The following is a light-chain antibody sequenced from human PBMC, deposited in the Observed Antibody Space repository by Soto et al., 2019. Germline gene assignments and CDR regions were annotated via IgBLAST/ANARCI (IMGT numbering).Light chain of an antibody. CDR2: DVS. CDR3: CSYAGSYSYV. Sequence: QSVLTQPRSVSGSPGQSVTISCTGTSSYVGGYNYVSWYQEQPGKAPKLMIYDVSKRPSGVPDRFSGSKSGNTASLTISGLQAEDEADYYCCSYAGSYSYVFGTGTKVTVL. CDR1: SSYVGGYNY. V-gene: IGLV2-11*01. J-gene: IGLJ1*01.